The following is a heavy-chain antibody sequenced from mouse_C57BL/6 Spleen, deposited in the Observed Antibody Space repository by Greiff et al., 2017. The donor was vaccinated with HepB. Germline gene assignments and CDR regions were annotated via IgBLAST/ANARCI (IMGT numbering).Heavy chain of an antibody. D-gene: IGHD1-1*01. CDR2: IDPENGDT. Sequence: VQLKESGAELVRPGASVKSSCTASGFNIKDDYMHWVKQRPEQGLEWIGWIDPENGDTEYASKFQGKATITADTSSNTAYLQLSSLTSEDTAVYYCTYGPDYWGQGTTLTVSS. J-gene: IGHJ2*01. CDR3: TYGPDY. CDR1: GFNIKDDY. V-gene: IGHV14-4*01.